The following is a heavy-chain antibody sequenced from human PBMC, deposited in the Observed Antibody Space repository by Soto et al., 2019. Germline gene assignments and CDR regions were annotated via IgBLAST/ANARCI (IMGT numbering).Heavy chain of an antibody. D-gene: IGHD2-15*01. CDR2: IIPILGIA. CDR1: GGTFSSYT. Sequence: SVKVSCKASGGTFSSYTISWVRQAPGQGLEWMGRIIPILGIANYAQKFQGRVTITADKSTSTAYMELSSLRSEDTAVYYCARDPGYCSGGSCYYYYGMDVWGQGTTVTVSS. CDR3: ARDPGYCSGGSCYYYYGMDV. J-gene: IGHJ6*02. V-gene: IGHV1-69*04.